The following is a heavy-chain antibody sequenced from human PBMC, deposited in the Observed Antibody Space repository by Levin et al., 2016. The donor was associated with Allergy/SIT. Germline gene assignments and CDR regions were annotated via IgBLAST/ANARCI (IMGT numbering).Heavy chain of an antibody. CDR3: ASWRYCSSTSCYPRDY. CDR2: IKQDGSEK. CDR1: GFTFSSYS. V-gene: IGHV3-7*02. J-gene: IGHJ4*02. D-gene: IGHD2-2*01. Sequence: GESLKISCAASGFTFSSYSMNWVRQAPGKGLEWVANIKQDGSEKYYVDSVKGRFTISRDNAKNSLYLQMNSLRAEDTAVYYCASWRYCSSTSCYPRDYWGQGTLVTVSS.